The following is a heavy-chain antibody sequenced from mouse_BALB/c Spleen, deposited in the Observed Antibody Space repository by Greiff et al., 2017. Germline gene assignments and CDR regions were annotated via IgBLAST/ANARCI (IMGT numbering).Heavy chain of an antibody. J-gene: IGHJ4*01. Sequence: DVMLVESGGGLVQPGGSRKLSCAASGFTFSSFGMHWVRQAPEKGLEWVAYISSGSSTIYYADTVKGRFTISRDNPKNTLFLQMTSLRSEDTAMYYCARDDGWVYYAMDYWGQGTSVTVSS. CDR2: ISSGSSTI. CDR3: ARDDGWVYYAMDY. V-gene: IGHV5-17*02. CDR1: GFTFSSFG. D-gene: IGHD2-3*01.